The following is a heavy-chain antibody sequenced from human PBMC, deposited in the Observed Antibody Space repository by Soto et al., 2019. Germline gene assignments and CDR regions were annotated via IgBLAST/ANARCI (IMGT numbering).Heavy chain of an antibody. CDR2: INHSGST. CDR1: GGSFSGYC. Sequence: QVQLQQWGAGLLKPSETLSLTCAVYGGSFSGYCWSWIRQPPGKGLEWIGEINHSGSTNYNPSLKSRVTISVDTSKNQFSLKLSSVTAADTAVYYCARGLPAAIFGHMRFDPWGQGTLVTVSS. D-gene: IGHD2-2*01. J-gene: IGHJ5*02. V-gene: IGHV4-34*01. CDR3: ARGLPAAIFGHMRFDP.